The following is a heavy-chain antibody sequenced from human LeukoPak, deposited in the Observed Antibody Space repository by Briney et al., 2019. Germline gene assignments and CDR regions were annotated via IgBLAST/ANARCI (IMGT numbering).Heavy chain of an antibody. Sequence: GGSLRLSCAASGFTFSSYEMNRVRQAPGKGLEWVSYISSSGSTIYYADSVKGRFTISRDNAKNSLYLQMNSLRAEDTAVYYCATHSSSWYYFDYWGQGTLVTVSS. CDR2: ISSSGSTI. V-gene: IGHV3-48*03. CDR1: GFTFSSYE. J-gene: IGHJ4*02. D-gene: IGHD6-13*01. CDR3: ATHSSSWYYFDY.